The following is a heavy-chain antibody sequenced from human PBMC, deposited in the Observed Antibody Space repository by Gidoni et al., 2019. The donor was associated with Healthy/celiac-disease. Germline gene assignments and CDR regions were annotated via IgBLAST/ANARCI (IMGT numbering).Heavy chain of an antibody. V-gene: IGHV3-9*01. D-gene: IGHD4-4*01. J-gene: IGHJ6*02. CDR1: GFTFDDYA. Sequence: EVQLVESGGGLVQPGRSLRLSCAASGFTFDDYAMHWGRQAPGKGLEWVSGISWNSGSIGYADSVKGRFTISRDNAKNSLYLQMNSLRAEDTALYYCAKDITTISYGMDVWGQGTTVTVSS. CDR2: ISWNSGSI. CDR3: AKDITTISYGMDV.